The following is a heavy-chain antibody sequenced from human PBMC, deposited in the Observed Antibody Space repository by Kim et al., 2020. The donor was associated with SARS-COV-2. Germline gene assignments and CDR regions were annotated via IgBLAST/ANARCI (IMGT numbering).Heavy chain of an antibody. J-gene: IGHJ6*02. CDR3: AKLMTTSSYSAMDV. D-gene: IGHD2-2*01. Sequence: YADSVRGRFTISRDNSMNTLSLQMNSRRADDTAVYYCAKLMTTSSYSAMDVWGQGTTVTVSS. V-gene: IGHV3-23*05.